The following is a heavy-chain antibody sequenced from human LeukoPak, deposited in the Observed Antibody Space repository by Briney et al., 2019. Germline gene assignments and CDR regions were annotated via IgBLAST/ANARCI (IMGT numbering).Heavy chain of an antibody. J-gene: IGHJ4*02. CDR1: RFTFSNHG. CDR2: IWYDGSQK. CDR3: ARDRGVSYFDY. V-gene: IGHV3-33*01. Sequence: GRSLKLSCAASRFTFSNHGMHWVRQAPGKGLEWVAIIWYDGSQKYYADSVKGRFTISRDNSKNTLYLQMNSLRAEDTAVYYCARDRGVSYFDYWGQGTLVTVSS.